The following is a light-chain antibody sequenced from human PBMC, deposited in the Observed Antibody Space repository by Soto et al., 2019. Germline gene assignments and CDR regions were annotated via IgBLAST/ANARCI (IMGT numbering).Light chain of an antibody. J-gene: IGLJ1*01. V-gene: IGLV2-11*01. Sequence: QSALNQPLSVSGSPGQSVTISCIGTSNDIGNYNYVSWYQQHPGKAPEVVIYEVNRRPSGVPDRFSGSKSANTASLTISGLQAEDEAEYYCCSYAGSYSYVFGTGTKLTVL. CDR2: EVN. CDR1: SNDIGNYNY. CDR3: CSYAGSYSYV.